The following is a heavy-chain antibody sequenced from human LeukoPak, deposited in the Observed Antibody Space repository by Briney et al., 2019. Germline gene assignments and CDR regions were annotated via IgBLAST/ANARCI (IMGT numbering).Heavy chain of an antibody. CDR3: ARDHYYDSSGYYGGGIFDY. CDR1: GFTFSSYW. CDR2: INSDGSST. J-gene: IGHJ4*02. Sequence: GGSLRLSCAASGFTFSSYWMHWVRQAPGKGLVWVSRINSDGSSTSYADSVKGRFTISRDNAKNTLYLQMNSLRAEDTAVYYCARDHYYDSSGYYGGGIFDYWGQGTLVTVSS. D-gene: IGHD3-22*01. V-gene: IGHV3-74*01.